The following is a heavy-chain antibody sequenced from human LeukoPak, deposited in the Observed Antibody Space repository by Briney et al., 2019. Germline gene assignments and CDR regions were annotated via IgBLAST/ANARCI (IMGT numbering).Heavy chain of an antibody. V-gene: IGHV3-48*03. CDR2: ICSRGSTI. CDR1: GFTFSSYE. D-gene: IGHD4-17*01. CDR3: ARQRFYGDYAGDY. Sequence: GGSLRLSCAASGFTFSSYEMNWVRQAPGKGLEWVSYICSRGSTIYYADSVKGRFTISRDNAKNSLYLQMNSLRAEDTAVYYCARQRFYGDYAGDYWGQGTLVTVSS. J-gene: IGHJ4*02.